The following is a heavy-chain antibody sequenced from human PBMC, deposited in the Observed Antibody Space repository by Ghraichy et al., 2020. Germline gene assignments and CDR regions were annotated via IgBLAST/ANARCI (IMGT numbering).Heavy chain of an antibody. J-gene: IGHJ6*02. V-gene: IGHV3-48*02. CDR1: GFTFSSYS. CDR3: VPGYCSGGSCNHWGYGMDV. CDR2: ISSSSSTI. Sequence: GGSLRLSCAASGFTFSSYSMNWVRQAPGKGLEWVSYISSSSSTIYYADSVKGRFTISRDNAKNSLYLQMNSLRDEDTAVYYCVPGYCSGGSCNHWGYGMDVWGQGTTVTVSS. D-gene: IGHD2-15*01.